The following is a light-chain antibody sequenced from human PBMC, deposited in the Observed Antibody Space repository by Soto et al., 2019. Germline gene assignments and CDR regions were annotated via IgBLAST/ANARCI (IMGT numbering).Light chain of an antibody. CDR3: MQPLQSWT. CDR2: LGS. CDR1: QSLLHSNGYNY. J-gene: IGKJ1*01. V-gene: IGKV2-28*01. Sequence: DIVMTQSPLSLSVTPGEPASISCRSSQSLLHSNGYNYLDWYLQKPGQSPQLLIYLGSNRASGVPDRLSGSGSGTDFTLKISRVEAEDVGVYYCMQPLQSWTFGQGTKVDIK.